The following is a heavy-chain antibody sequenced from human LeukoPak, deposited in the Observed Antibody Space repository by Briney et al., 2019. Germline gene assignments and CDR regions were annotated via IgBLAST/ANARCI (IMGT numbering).Heavy chain of an antibody. D-gene: IGHD6-19*01. CDR2: INSDGSST. CDR1: GFTFSSYW. V-gene: IGHV3-74*01. CDR3: ARDFPAVAGGYYYYYMDV. J-gene: IGHJ6*03. Sequence: PGGSLRLSCAASGFTFSSYWMHWVRQAPGKGLVWVSRINSDGSSTSYADSVKGRFTISRDNAKNTLYLQMNSLRAEDTAVYYCARDFPAVAGGYYYYYMDVWGKGTTVTVSS.